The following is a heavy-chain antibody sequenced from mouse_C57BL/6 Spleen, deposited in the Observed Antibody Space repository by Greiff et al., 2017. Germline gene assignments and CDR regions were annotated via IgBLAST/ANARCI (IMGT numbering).Heavy chain of an antibody. Sequence: QVQLKQPGAELVRPGSSVKLSCKASGYTFTSYWMDWVKQRPGQGLEWIGNIYPSDSETHYNQKFKDKATLTVDKSSSTAYMQLSSLTSEDYAVDSCARGGHGPLDYWGQGTTLTVSS. CDR1: GYTFTSYW. V-gene: IGHV1-61*01. CDR3: ARGGHGPLDY. D-gene: IGHD1-1*01. CDR2: IYPSDSET. J-gene: IGHJ2*01.